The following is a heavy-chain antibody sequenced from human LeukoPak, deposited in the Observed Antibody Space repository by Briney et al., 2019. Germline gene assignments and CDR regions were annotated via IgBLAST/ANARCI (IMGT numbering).Heavy chain of an antibody. J-gene: IGHJ4*02. D-gene: IGHD6-19*01. CDR1: GDSVSSNSAT. CDR2: TYYMSKWYN. Sequence: SQTLSLTCAISGDSVSSNSATWNWIRQSPSRGLEWLGRTYYMSKWYNDYAVSVKSRITINPDTSKNQFSLQLNSVAPEDTAVYYCARGWEYSSGWYYFDYWGQGTLVTVSS. V-gene: IGHV6-1*01. CDR3: ARGWEYSSGWYYFDY.